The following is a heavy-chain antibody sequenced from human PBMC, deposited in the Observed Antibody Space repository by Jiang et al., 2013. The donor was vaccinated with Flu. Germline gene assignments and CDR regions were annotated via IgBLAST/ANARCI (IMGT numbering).Heavy chain of an antibody. V-gene: IGHV1-2*02. CDR2: INPNSGGT. J-gene: IGHJ4*02. D-gene: IGHD1-26*01. CDR3: ARGREVGATPGDY. Sequence: GAEVKKPGASVKVSCKSSGYTFTGYFMHWVRQAPGQGLEWMGWINPNSGGTNYAQKFQGRVTMTRDTSISTAYMELSRLRSDDTAVYYCARGREVGATPGDYWGQGTLVTVSS. CDR1: GYTFTGYF.